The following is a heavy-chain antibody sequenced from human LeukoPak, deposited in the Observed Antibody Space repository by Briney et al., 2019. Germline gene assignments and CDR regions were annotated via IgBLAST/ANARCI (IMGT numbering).Heavy chain of an antibody. CDR1: GYNFTGYY. D-gene: IGHD3-22*01. Sequence: GASVKVSCKASGYNFTGYYMHWVRQAPGQGLEWMGWINPNSGGTNYAQKFQGRVTMTRDTSISTAYMELSRLRSDDTAVYYCARVFNYYDAFDYWGQGTLVTVSS. CDR3: ARVFNYYDAFDY. V-gene: IGHV1-2*02. CDR2: INPNSGGT. J-gene: IGHJ4*02.